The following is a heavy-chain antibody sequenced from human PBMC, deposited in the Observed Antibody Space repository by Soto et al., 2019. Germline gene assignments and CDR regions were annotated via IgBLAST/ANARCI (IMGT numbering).Heavy chain of an antibody. V-gene: IGHV3-7*01. CDR3: ARTGNGHHDFLDY. D-gene: IGHD2-21*02. Sequence: GGSLRLSCAASGFTFSSYWMNWVRQAPGKGLEWVANINQDGNEDNLLDSVQGRFTISRDNAKNSLFLQMNSLRVDDPAVYYCARTGNGHHDFLDYWGQGALVTVSS. CDR2: INQDGNED. CDR1: GFTFSSYW. J-gene: IGHJ4*02.